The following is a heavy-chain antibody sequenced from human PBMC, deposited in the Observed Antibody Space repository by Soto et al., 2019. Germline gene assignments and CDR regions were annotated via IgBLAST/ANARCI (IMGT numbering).Heavy chain of an antibody. D-gene: IGHD5-18*01. J-gene: IGHJ6*02. CDR3: AKDPGTAMIYYYYGMDV. CDR2: ISGSGGST. CDR1: GFTFSSYA. V-gene: IGHV3-23*01. Sequence: GGSLRLSCAASGFTFSSYAMSWVRQAPGKGLEWVSAISGSGGSTYYADSVKGRFTISRDNSKSTLYLQMNSLRAEDTAVYYCAKDPGTAMIYYYYGMDVWGQGTTVTVSS.